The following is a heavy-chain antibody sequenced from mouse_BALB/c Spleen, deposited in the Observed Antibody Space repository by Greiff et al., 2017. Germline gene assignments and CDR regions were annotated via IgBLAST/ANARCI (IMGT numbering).Heavy chain of an antibody. J-gene: IGHJ4*01. Sequence: EVQGVESGGGLVKPGGSLKLSCAASGFTFSSYAMSWVRQSPEKRLEWVAEISSGGSYTYYPDTVTGRFTISRDNAKNTLYLQMSSLKSEDTAMYYCARKNIYDGYYYAMDYWGQGTSVTVSS. V-gene: IGHV5-9-4*01. CDR3: ARKNIYDGYYYAMDY. CDR1: GFTFSSYA. CDR2: ISSGGSYT. D-gene: IGHD2-3*01.